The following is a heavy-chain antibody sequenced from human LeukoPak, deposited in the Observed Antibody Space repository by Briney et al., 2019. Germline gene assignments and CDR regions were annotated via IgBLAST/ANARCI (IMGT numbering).Heavy chain of an antibody. CDR3: AKVNPLGIAAAGTWYFDL. J-gene: IGHJ2*01. Sequence: PSETLSLTCTVSGGSISSYYWSWIRQPPGKGLEWIGYIYYSGSTNYNPSLKSRVTISVDTSKNQFSLKLSSVTAADTAVYYCAKVNPLGIAAAGTWYFDLWGRGTLVTVSS. CDR1: GGSISSYY. D-gene: IGHD6-13*01. CDR2: IYYSGST. V-gene: IGHV4-59*01.